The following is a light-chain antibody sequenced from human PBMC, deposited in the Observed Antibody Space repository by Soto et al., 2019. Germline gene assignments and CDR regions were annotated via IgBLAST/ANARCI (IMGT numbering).Light chain of an antibody. CDR1: SSNIGSKT. CDR3: AAWDDSLNGYV. Sequence: QTVVTQPPSTSGTPGQRVTISCSGSSSNIGSKTVNWYQHLPGTAPKLLIYSNNQRPSGVPERFSGSKSGTSASLAVSGLQSEDEAEYYCAAWDDSLNGYVFGTGTKLTVL. V-gene: IGLV1-44*01. CDR2: SNN. J-gene: IGLJ1*01.